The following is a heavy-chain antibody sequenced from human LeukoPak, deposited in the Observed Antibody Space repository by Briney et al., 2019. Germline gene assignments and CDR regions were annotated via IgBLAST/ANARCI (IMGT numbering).Heavy chain of an antibody. V-gene: IGHV1-69*13. CDR2: IIPMFGTP. CDR3: ATISSDIAARPF. D-gene: IGHD6-6*01. CDR1: GGTFSSYA. Sequence: SVKVSCKASGGTFSSYAINWVRQAPGQGLEWMGGIIPMFGTPKYAQKFQGRVTITADDSTSTAYMELSSLRSEDTAMFYCATISSDIAARPFWGQGTLVTVSS. J-gene: IGHJ4*02.